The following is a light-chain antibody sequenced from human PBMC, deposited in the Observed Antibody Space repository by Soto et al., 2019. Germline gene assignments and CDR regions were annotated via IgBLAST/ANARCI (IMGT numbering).Light chain of an antibody. CDR2: DAS. V-gene: IGKV3-11*01. J-gene: IGKJ4*01. CDR3: QQRSNWPLT. Sequence: IGVTQSPATLSLSPRERATLSCRASQSVSSYLAWYQQKPGQAPRLLIYDASNRATGIPDRFSGSGSGTDFTLTISSLEPEDFAVYYCQQRSNWPLTFGGGTKVDIK. CDR1: QSVSSY.